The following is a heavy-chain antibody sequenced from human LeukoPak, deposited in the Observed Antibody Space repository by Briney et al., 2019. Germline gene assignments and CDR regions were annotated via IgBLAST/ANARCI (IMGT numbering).Heavy chain of an antibody. J-gene: IGHJ1*01. CDR2: ISSSSSYI. Sequence: GGFLRLSCAASGFTFSSYSMNWVRQAPGKGLEWVSSISSSSSYIYYADSVKGRFTISKDNAKNSLYLQMNSLRAEDTAVYYCAKVLAVAGPAQHWGQGTLVTVSS. V-gene: IGHV3-21*01. D-gene: IGHD6-19*01. CDR3: AKVLAVAGPAQH. CDR1: GFTFSSYS.